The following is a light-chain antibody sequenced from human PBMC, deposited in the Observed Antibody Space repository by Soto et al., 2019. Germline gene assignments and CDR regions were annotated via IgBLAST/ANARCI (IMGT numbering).Light chain of an antibody. CDR3: CSYASSSTYV. CDR1: SSVVGSYNL. V-gene: IGLV2-23*01. CDR2: EGT. Sequence: QSALTQPASVSGSPGQSITISCTGTSSVVGSYNLVSWYQQDPGKAPKLMIYEGTKRPSGVSDRFSGSRSGNTASLTISGLQAEDEADYYCCSYASSSTYVFGTGTKVTVL. J-gene: IGLJ1*01.